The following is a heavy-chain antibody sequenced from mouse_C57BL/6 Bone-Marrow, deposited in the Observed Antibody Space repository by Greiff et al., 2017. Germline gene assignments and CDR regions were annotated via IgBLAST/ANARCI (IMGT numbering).Heavy chain of an antibody. D-gene: IGHD2-5*01. J-gene: IGHJ1*03. CDR2: IYPGSGST. CDR3: ARPYYSNYWYFEV. CDR1: GYTFTSYW. V-gene: IGHV1-55*01. Sequence: VQLQQPGAELVKPGASVKMSCKASGYTFTSYWITWVKQRPGQGLEWIGDIYPGSGSTNYNEKFKSKATLTVDTSSSTAYMQLSSLASEDSAVYYCARPYYSNYWYFEVWGTGTTVTVSS.